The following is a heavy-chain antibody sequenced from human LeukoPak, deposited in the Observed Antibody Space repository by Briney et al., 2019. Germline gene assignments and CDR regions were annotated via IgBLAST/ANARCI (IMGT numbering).Heavy chain of an antibody. CDR2: TSSSSSII. D-gene: IGHD3-10*02. CDR3: AELGITMIGGV. J-gene: IGHJ6*04. Sequence: GGSLRLSCAASGFTFSSYAMNWVRQAPGKGLEWVSYTSSSSSIIYYADSVKGRFTISRDNAKNSLYLQMNSLRAEDTAVYYCAELGITMIGGVWGKGTTVTISS. V-gene: IGHV3-48*01. CDR1: GFTFSSYA.